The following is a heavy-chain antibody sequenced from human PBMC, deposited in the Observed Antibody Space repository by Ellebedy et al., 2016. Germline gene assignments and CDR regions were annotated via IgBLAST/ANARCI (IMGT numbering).Heavy chain of an antibody. CDR3: AKWNGGWYAFEV. Sequence: SETLSLTCSVSNGSISSYYWSWIRQPAGKGLEWIGRISASGTTNYNPSLKSRVTMSVDTSKSQFSLRLTSVTAADTAVYYCAKWNGGWYAFEVWGQGTMVTVSS. V-gene: IGHV4-4*07. CDR2: ISASGTT. D-gene: IGHD6-19*01. CDR1: NGSISSYY. J-gene: IGHJ3*01.